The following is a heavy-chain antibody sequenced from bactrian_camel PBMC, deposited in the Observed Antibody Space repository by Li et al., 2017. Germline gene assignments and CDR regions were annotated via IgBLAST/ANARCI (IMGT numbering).Heavy chain of an antibody. J-gene: IGHJ4*01. V-gene: IGHV3S40*01. CDR2: VTSGGGST. D-gene: IGHD6*01. Sequence: QLVESGGGLVQPGGSLRLSCAASGFTFGANDMSWVRQAPGKGLEWVSAVTSGGGSTYYADSVKGRFTISRDNAKNALYLQMNSLKTEDTAVYYCATNGGSWFNQLLDYWGQGTQVTVS. CDR3: ATNGGSWFNQLLDY. CDR1: GFTFGAND.